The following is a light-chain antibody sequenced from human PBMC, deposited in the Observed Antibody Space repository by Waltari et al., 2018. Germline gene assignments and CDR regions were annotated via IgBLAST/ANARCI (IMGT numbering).Light chain of an antibody. CDR1: NIGSES. Sequence: SYVLTQPPSVSVAPGQTASITCGGNNIGSESVHWYQQKPGQPPVLVVYDDSDRPSGTPGRFSGSNSGNTATLTISRVEAGDEADYYCQVWNSGSTHMVFGGGTKLTVL. V-gene: IGLV3-21*02. J-gene: IGLJ2*01. CDR3: QVWNSGSTHMV. CDR2: DDS.